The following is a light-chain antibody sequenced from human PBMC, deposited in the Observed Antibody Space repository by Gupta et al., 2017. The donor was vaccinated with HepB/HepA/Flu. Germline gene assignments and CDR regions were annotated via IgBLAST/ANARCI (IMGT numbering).Light chain of an antibody. CDR3: QAWDSSILV. Sequence: SYELTQPPSVSVSPGQTASITCSGDKLGDKYACWYQQKPGQSPVLVTYQDSKRPSGIPERFSGSNSGNTATLTISGTQAMDESYYYCQAWDSSILVFGGGTKLTVL. V-gene: IGLV3-1*01. CDR2: QDS. CDR1: KLGDKY. J-gene: IGLJ2*01.